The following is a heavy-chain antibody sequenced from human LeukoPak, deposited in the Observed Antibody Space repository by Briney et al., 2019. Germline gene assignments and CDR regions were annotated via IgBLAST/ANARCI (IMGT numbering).Heavy chain of an antibody. CDR1: GYSISSGYY. Sequence: TSETLSLTCAVSGYSISSGYYWGWIRQPPGKGLEWIGSIYHSGSTYYNPSLKSRVTISVDTSKNQFSLKLSSVTAADTAVYYCARHSSGYMDVWGKGTTVTVSS. CDR3: ARHSSGYMDV. CDR2: IYHSGST. V-gene: IGHV4-38-2*01. J-gene: IGHJ6*03. D-gene: IGHD6-6*01.